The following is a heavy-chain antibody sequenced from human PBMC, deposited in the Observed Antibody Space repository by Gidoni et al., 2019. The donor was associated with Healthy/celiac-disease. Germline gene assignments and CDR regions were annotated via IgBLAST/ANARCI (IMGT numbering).Heavy chain of an antibody. CDR1: GGSFSGYY. CDR3: ARVGGYDSSGTITGLGY. Sequence: QVQLQQWGAGLLKPSETLSLTCAVYGGSFSGYYWSWIRQPPGKGLEWIGEINHSGSTNYNPSLKSRVTISVDTSKNQFSLKLSSVTAADTAVYYCARVGGYDSSGTITGLGYWGQGTLVTVSS. J-gene: IGHJ4*02. D-gene: IGHD3-22*01. CDR2: INHSGST. V-gene: IGHV4-34*01.